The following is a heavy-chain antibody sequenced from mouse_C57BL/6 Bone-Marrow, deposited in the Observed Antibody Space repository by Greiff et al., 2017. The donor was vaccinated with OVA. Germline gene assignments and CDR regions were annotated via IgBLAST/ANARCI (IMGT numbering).Heavy chain of an antibody. CDR1: GYTFTSYW. D-gene: IGHD4-1*02. CDR3: AQLGRRYVYYARDY. CDR2: FHPNSGST. Sequence: QVQLQQPGAELVKPGASVKLSCKASGYTFTSYWMHWVKQRPGQGLEWIGMFHPNSGSTNYNEKFKSKATLTVEQSSSKAYMKLSSLTSGDSAVYYCAQLGRRYVYYARDYWGKGTSVTVSS. J-gene: IGHJ4*01. V-gene: IGHV1-64*01.